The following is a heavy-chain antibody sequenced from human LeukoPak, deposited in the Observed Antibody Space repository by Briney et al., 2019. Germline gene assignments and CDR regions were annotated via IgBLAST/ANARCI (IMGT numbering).Heavy chain of an antibody. CDR1: GGSISSYY. D-gene: IGHD3-9*01. J-gene: IGHJ3*02. V-gene: IGHV4-59*01. Sequence: SETLSLTCTVSGGSISSYYWSWIRQPPGKGLEWIGYINYSGSTNYNPSLKSRVTLSIDTSKNQFSLKLSSVTAADTAVYYCARDLTYYDILTGYSVDAFDIWGQGTMVTVSS. CDR3: ARDLTYYDILTGYSVDAFDI. CDR2: INYSGST.